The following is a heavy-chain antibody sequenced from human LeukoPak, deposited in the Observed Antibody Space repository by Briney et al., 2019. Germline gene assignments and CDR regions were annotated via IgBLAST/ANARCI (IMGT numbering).Heavy chain of an antibody. CDR2: IWYDGSNK. D-gene: IGHD2-15*01. Sequence: PGGSLRLSCTASGFTFSDAWMSWVRQAPGKGLEWVAVIWYDGSNKYYADSVKGRFSISRDNSKNTLYLQMNSLRAEDTAVYYCARWVGAAGFDYWGQGTLVTVSS. CDR3: ARWVGAAGFDY. V-gene: IGHV3-33*08. CDR1: GFTFSDAW. J-gene: IGHJ4*02.